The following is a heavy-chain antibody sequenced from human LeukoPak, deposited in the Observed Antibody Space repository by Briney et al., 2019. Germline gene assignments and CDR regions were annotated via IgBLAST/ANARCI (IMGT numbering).Heavy chain of an antibody. J-gene: IGHJ4*02. CDR2: ISGSGSTT. V-gene: IGHV3-11*01. CDR3: ALRRGAVAGTGGY. D-gene: IGHD6-19*01. CDR1: GFTFTDYY. Sequence: GGSLRLSCAASGFTFTDYYMSWIRQAPGKGLEWVAYISGSGSTTHYADSVKGRFTISRDNSKNTLYLQMNSLRAEDTAVYYCALRRGAVAGTGGYWGQGTLVTVSS.